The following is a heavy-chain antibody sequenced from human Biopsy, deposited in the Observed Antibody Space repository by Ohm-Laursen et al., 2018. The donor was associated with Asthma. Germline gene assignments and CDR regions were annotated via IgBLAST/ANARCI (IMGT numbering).Heavy chain of an antibody. V-gene: IGHV1-46*01. CDR3: ARDGPVGAPSDY. J-gene: IGHJ4*02. CDR1: GYTFTSYY. CDR2: INPSGGST. Sequence: SSVKVSCKASGYTFTSYYMHWVRQAPGQGLEWMGIINPSGGSTSYAQKFQGRVTMTTDTSTSTAYMELRSLRSDDTAVYYCARDGPVGAPSDYWGQGTLVTVSS. D-gene: IGHD1-26*01.